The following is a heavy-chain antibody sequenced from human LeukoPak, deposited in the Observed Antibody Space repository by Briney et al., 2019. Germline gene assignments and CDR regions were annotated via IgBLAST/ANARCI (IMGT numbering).Heavy chain of an antibody. Sequence: SGGSLRLSCAASGFTFSHYGMNWVRQAPGKGLEWVSGLTANSRSAYYADSVKGRFTISRDNSKNTLYLQMNSLRAEDTAVYYCAKVRYGSGSYLYYYYMDVWGKGTTVTISS. V-gene: IGHV3-23*01. J-gene: IGHJ6*03. CDR1: GFTFSHYG. CDR3: AKVRYGSGSYLYYYYMDV. D-gene: IGHD3-10*01. CDR2: LTANSRSA.